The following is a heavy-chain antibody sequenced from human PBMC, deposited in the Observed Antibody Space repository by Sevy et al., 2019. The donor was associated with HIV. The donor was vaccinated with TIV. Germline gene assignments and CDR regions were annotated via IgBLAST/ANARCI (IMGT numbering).Heavy chain of an antibody. Sequence: GGSLRLSCAASGFTFSSFYMSWVRQAPGKGLEWVASIKQDGSEKYYVDSVKGRFTISRDNARNSVYLQMNSLRAEDTGVYYCARDLTAPYYYYGMDVWGQGTMVTVSS. CDR1: GFTFSSFY. V-gene: IGHV3-7*01. CDR2: IKQDGSEK. J-gene: IGHJ6*02. CDR3: ARDLTAPYYYYGMDV. D-gene: IGHD1-20*01.